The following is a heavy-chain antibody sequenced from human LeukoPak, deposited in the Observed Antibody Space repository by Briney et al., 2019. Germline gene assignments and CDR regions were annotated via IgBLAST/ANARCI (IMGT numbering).Heavy chain of an antibody. V-gene: IGHV1-2*02. CDR3: ARDLRGYSYGYHYYYYMGV. J-gene: IGHJ6*03. D-gene: IGHD5-18*01. Sequence: ASVKVSCKASGYTFTGYYMHWVRQAPGQGLEWMGWINPNSGGTNYAQKFQGRVTMTRDTSISTAYMELSRLRSDDTAVYYCARDLRGYSYGYHYYYYMGVWGKGTTVTVSS. CDR1: GYTFTGYY. CDR2: INPNSGGT.